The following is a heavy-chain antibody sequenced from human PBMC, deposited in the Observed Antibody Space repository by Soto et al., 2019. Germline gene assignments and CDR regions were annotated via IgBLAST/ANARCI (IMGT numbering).Heavy chain of an antibody. CDR2: ISSSSSYI. CDR3: ARGVNYDFWSGYQLNCDY. V-gene: IGHV3-11*06. CDR1: GFTFSGYY. J-gene: IGHJ4*02. D-gene: IGHD3-3*01. Sequence: GGSLRLSCAASGFTFSGYYMTWMRQAPGKGLEWVSFISSSSSYIYYADSVKGRFPISRYNAKNSLYLQMNSLRAEDPAVYYCARGVNYDFWSGYQLNCDYWGQGTLVTVSS.